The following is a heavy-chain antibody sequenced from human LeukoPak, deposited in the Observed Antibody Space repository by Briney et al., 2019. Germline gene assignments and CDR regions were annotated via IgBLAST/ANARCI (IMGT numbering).Heavy chain of an antibody. CDR3: ARIEYSSSCDY. CDR1: GGSISSSSYY. CDR2: IYYSGST. Sequence: SETLSLTCTVSGGSISSSSYYWGWIRQPPGKGLEWIGNIYYSGSTYYNPSLESRVTISVDTSKNQFSLKLSFVTAADTAVYYCARIEYSSSCDYWGQGTLVTVSS. J-gene: IGHJ4*02. V-gene: IGHV4-39*07. D-gene: IGHD6-6*01.